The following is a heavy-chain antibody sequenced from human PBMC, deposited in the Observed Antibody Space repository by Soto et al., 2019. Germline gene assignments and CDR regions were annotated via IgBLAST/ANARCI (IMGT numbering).Heavy chain of an antibody. D-gene: IGHD6-6*01. V-gene: IGHV3-23*01. CDR1: GLMFSNYA. CDR3: AKQVRDGTSSPYYFDY. CDR2: ISSAVHT. Sequence: GGSLRLSGARSGLMFSNYAMSWVRQAPGKGLEWVSAISSAVHTYYADSVKRRFTISRDNSKNTLSLQKNSLRAEDTAVYYCAKQVRDGTSSPYYFDYWGQGTLVTVSS. J-gene: IGHJ4*02.